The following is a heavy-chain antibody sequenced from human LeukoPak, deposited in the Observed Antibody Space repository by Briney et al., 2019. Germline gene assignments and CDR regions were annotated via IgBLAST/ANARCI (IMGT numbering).Heavy chain of an antibody. CDR3: AREPYSSTWQIIWYY. V-gene: IGHV3-11*04. D-gene: IGHD6-13*01. J-gene: IGHJ4*02. CDR2: ISDDGGAI. Sequence: GGSLRLSCASSVFTFSEYYMSWIRQAPGKGLEWVSHISDDGGAIHYADSVKGGFTISRDNAKNSLSLQMNSLRPEDTAVCFCAREPYSSTWQIIWYYWGQGTLVTVSS. CDR1: VFTFSEYY.